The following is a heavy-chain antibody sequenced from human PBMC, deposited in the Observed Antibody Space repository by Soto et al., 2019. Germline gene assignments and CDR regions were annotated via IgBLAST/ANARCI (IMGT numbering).Heavy chain of an antibody. CDR1: GYTLTELS. CDR3: ATESGVVVAATHRSRAFDT. CDR2: FDPEDGET. V-gene: IGHV1-24*01. J-gene: IGHJ3*02. D-gene: IGHD2-15*01. Sequence: GASVKVSCKVSGYTLTELSMHWVRQAPGKGLEWMGGFDPEDGETIYAQKFQGRVTMTEDTSTDTAYMELSSLRSEDTAVYYCATESGVVVAATHRSRAFDTWGQGTMVTVSS.